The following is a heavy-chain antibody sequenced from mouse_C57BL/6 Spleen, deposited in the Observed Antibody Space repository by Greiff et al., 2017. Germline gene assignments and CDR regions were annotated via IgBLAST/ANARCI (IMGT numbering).Heavy chain of an antibody. CDR1: GFSLTSYG. D-gene: IGHD1-1*01. CDR3: AKNYGSSYYAMDY. Sequence: VKLMESGPGLVQPSQSLSITCTVSGFSLTSYGVHWVRQSPGKGLEWLGVIWRGGSTDYNAAFMSRLSITKDNSKSQVFFKMNSLQADDTAIYYCAKNYGSSYYAMDYWGQGTSVTVSS. J-gene: IGHJ4*01. V-gene: IGHV2-5*01. CDR2: IWRGGST.